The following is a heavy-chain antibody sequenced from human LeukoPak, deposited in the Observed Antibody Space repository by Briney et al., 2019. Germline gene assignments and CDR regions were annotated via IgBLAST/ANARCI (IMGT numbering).Heavy chain of an antibody. CDR2: INPSGGST. CDR1: GYTFTSYY. Sequence: ASVKVSCKASGYTFTSYYMHWVRQAPGQGLEWMGIINPSGGSTSYAQKFQGRVTMTRNTSISTAYMELSSLRSEDTAVYYCARVTYYYDSSGYYRGFDYWGQGTLVTVSS. V-gene: IGHV1-46*01. J-gene: IGHJ4*02. D-gene: IGHD3-22*01. CDR3: ARVTYYYDSSGYYRGFDY.